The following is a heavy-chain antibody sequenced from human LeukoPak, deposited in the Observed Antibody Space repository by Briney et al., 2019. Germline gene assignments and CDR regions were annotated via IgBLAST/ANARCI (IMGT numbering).Heavy chain of an antibody. J-gene: IGHJ3*02. CDR1: GYSISSGYY. V-gene: IGHV4-38-2*01. CDR3: ASFTTAVAATLGAFDI. Sequence: PSETLSLTCAVSGYSISSGYYWGWIRQPPGKGLEWIGSIYHSGSTYYNSSLKSRVTISVDTSKNQFSLKLSSVTAADTAVYYCASFTTAVAATLGAFDIWGQGTMVTVSS. D-gene: IGHD6-19*01. CDR2: IYHSGST.